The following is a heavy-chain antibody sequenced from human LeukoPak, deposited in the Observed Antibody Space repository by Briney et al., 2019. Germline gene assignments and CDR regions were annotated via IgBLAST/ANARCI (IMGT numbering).Heavy chain of an antibody. Sequence: PEASVKVSCKASGYTFTSYYMHWVRQAPGQGLEWMGIINPSGGSTSYAQKFQGRVTMTRDTSTSTVYMELSSLRSEDTAVYYCARGGSIAAAGTVGLMYYWGQGTLVTVSS. CDR3: ARGGSIAAAGTVGLMYY. V-gene: IGHV1-46*01. J-gene: IGHJ4*02. CDR1: GYTFTSYY. D-gene: IGHD6-13*01. CDR2: INPSGGST.